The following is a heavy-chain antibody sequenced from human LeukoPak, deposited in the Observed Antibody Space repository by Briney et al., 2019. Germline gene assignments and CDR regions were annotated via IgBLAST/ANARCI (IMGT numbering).Heavy chain of an antibody. V-gene: IGHV4-61*02. CDR1: GGSISSGSYY. D-gene: IGHD5-18*01. J-gene: IGHJ4*02. CDR3: ARGGYSYGSRDDY. Sequence: SETLSLTCTVSGGSISSGSYYWSWIRQPAGKGLEWIGRIYTSGSTNYNPSLKSRVTISVDTSKNQFSLKLSSVTAADTAVYYCARGGYSYGSRDDYWGQGTLVTVSS. CDR2: IYTSGST.